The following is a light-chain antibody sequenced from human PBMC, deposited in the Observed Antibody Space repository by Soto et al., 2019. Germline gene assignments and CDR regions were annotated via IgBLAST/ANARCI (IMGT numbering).Light chain of an antibody. CDR1: QSISSW. J-gene: IGKJ4*01. Sequence: DIQMTQSPSTLSASVGDRVTITCRASQSISSWLAWYQQKPGKAPKLLIYKASSLESGVPSRFSGSGSGAEFTLTISSLQPDDFATYCCQQYNSSPLTFGGGTKVEIK. CDR2: KAS. CDR3: QQYNSSPLT. V-gene: IGKV1-5*03.